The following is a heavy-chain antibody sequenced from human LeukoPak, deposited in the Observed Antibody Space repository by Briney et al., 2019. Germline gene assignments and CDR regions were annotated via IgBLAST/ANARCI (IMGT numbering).Heavy chain of an antibody. CDR3: ARTRYYDSSGYYFDDAFDI. D-gene: IGHD3-22*01. CDR1: GFTFSSYE. J-gene: IGHJ3*02. Sequence: QPGGSLRLSCAASGFTFSSYEMNWVRQAPGKGLKWVSYISSSGSTIYYADSVKGRFTISRDNAKNSLYLQMNSLRAEDTAVYYCARTRYYDSSGYYFDDAFDIWGQGTMVTVSS. CDR2: ISSSGSTI. V-gene: IGHV3-48*03.